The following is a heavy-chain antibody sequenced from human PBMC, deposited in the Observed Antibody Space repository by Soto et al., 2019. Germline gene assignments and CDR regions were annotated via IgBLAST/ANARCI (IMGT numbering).Heavy chain of an antibody. CDR2: IIPIFGTA. D-gene: IGHD6-13*01. CDR3: ASARDEQQLVLFNYYYGMDV. CDR1: GGTFSSYA. Sequence: ASVKVSCKASGGTFSSYAISWVRQAPGQGLEWMGGIIPIFGTANYAQKFQGRVTITADESTSTAYMELSSIRSEDTAVYYCASARDEQQLVLFNYYYGMDVWGQGTTVTVSS. V-gene: IGHV1-69*13. J-gene: IGHJ6*02.